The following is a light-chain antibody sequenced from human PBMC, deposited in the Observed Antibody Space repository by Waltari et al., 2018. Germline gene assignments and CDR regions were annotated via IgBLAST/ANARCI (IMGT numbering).Light chain of an antibody. CDR1: QSLLYTNGYNY. V-gene: IGKV2-28*01. Sequence: DIVMSKSPLSLPGTLGEPASISWGSSQSLLYTNGYNYLAWYLQKPGQSPQLLIYLGSNRASGVPDRFSGSGSGTNFTLKISRVEAEDVGIYYCMQALQTPTFGGGTKVEI. CDR3: MQALQTPT. CDR2: LGS. J-gene: IGKJ4*01.